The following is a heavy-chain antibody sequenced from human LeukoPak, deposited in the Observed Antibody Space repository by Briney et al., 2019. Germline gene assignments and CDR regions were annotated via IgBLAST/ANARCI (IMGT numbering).Heavy chain of an antibody. CDR3: AMLIVVVPQGWFDP. CDR1: GGTFSSYA. Sequence: ASVKVSCKASGGTFSSYAISWVRQAPGQGLEWMGWINPNSGGTNYAQKFQGRVTMTRDTSISTAYMELSRLRSDDTAVYYCAMLIVVVPQGWFDPWGQGTLVTVSS. D-gene: IGHD2-2*01. CDR2: INPNSGGT. V-gene: IGHV1-2*02. J-gene: IGHJ5*02.